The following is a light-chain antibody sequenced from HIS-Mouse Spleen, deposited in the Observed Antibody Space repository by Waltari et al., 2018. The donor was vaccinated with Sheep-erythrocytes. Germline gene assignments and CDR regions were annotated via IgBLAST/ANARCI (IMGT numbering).Light chain of an antibody. J-gene: IGLJ2*01. CDR2: GKN. CDR3: NSRDSSGNHVV. V-gene: IGLV3-19*01. CDR1: SLKSSY. Sequence: SSALTQDPAVSVALGQTVRITCQGNSLKSSYASWYQQKPGKAPVLVIYGKNNRPSGIPDRFSGSSSGNTASLTITGAQAEDEADYYCNSRDSSGNHVVFGGGTKLTVL.